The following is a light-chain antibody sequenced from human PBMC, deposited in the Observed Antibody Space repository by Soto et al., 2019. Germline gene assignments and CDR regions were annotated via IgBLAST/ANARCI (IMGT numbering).Light chain of an antibody. J-gene: IGLJ1*01. CDR2: EVS. CDR3: SSYTSSSTFYV. Sequence: QSVLAQPASVSGSPGQSITIYCTGTSSDVGGYNYVSWYQQHPGKAPKLMIYEVSNRPSGVSNRFSGSKSGNTASLTISGLQDEDEADYYCSSYTSSSTFYVFGTGTKVTV. V-gene: IGLV2-14*01. CDR1: SSDVGGYNY.